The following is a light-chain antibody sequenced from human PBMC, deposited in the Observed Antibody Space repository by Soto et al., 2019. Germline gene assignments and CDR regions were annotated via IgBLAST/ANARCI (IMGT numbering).Light chain of an antibody. CDR2: DAS. V-gene: IGKV3-11*01. J-gene: IGKJ5*01. CDR3: QQYYSTPIT. Sequence: EIVLTQSPASLSLSPGERATLSCRANQSVSNFLVWYQQKPGQAPRLLIYDASNRATGIPARFSGSGSGTDFTLTISSLQAEDVAVYYCQQYYSTPITFGQGTRLEIK. CDR1: QSVSNF.